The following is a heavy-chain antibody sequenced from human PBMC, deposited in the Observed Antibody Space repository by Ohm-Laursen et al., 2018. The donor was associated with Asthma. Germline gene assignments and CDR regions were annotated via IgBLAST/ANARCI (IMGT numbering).Heavy chain of an antibody. CDR1: GFSVSRHF. V-gene: IGHV3-53*01. CDR2: IYPGGAT. D-gene: IGHD3-10*01. J-gene: IGHJ3*01. CDR3: ARGQGSGDISGSDPFDL. Sequence: GSLRLSCSASGFSVSRHFMNWIRQGPEKGLEWVSDIYPGGATFYADSVKGRFIISRDDSKNTLNLQMSSLRGDDTAVYYCARGQGSGDISGSDPFDLWGQGTTVIVSS.